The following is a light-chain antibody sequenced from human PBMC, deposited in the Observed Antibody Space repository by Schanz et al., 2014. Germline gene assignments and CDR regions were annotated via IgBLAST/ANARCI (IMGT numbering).Light chain of an antibody. CDR2: NTS. J-gene: IGLJ3*02. CDR1: TGAVTSAYY. V-gene: IGLV7-43*01. Sequence: QAVVTQEPSLTVSPGGTVTLTCASSTGAVTSAYYPNWFQQKPGQAPSALIYNTSKKHSWTPARFSGSLVGGKAALTLSGVQPEDEAEYYCLLYYGGTWVFGGGTKLTVL. CDR3: LLYYGGTWV.